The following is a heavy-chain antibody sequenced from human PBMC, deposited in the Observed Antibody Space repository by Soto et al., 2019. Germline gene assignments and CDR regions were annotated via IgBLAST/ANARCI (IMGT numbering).Heavy chain of an antibody. CDR3: ARVQYCSSTSCTNWFDP. J-gene: IGHJ5*02. D-gene: IGHD2-2*01. Sequence: SETLSLTCTVSGGSISIGDYYWSWIRQPPGKGLEWIGYIYHSGSTYYNPSLKSRVTISVDRSKNQFSLKLSSVTAADTAVYYCARVQYCSSTSCTNWFDPWGQGTLVTVSS. V-gene: IGHV4-30-2*01. CDR1: GGSISIGDYY. CDR2: IYHSGST.